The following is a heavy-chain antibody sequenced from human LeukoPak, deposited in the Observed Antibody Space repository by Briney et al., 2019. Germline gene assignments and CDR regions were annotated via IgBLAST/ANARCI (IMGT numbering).Heavy chain of an antibody. J-gene: IGHJ3*02. D-gene: IGHD5-24*01. CDR1: GFTFSSYA. CDR3: AKLVMTTILRTFDI. Sequence: GGSLRLSCAASGFTFSSYAMSWVRQPPGKGLEWVSGIYNSGVTTDYADSVKGRFTISRDNSKNTLYLQMNSLRAEDTAVYYCAKLVMTTILRTFDIWGQGTMVTVSS. V-gene: IGHV3-23*01. CDR2: IYNSGVTT.